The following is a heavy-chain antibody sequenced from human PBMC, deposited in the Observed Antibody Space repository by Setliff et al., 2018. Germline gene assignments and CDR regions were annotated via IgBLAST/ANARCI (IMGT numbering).Heavy chain of an antibody. V-gene: IGHV5-10-1*01. CDR3: ARPIESSRWHPFDS. J-gene: IGHJ5*01. Sequence: GESLKISCRGSEYSFIDYWISWVRQKPGGGLEWMGKVDPSDSYATYGPSFQGHVIISVDTSINTVYLQWSRLEASDSGIYYCARPIESSRWHPFDSWGQGTLVSVSS. CDR1: EYSFIDYW. D-gene: IGHD2-2*01. CDR2: VDPSDSYA.